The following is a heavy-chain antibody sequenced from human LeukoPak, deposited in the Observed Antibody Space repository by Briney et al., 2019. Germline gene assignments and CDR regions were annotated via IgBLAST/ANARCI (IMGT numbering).Heavy chain of an antibody. CDR2: INPNSGGT. V-gene: IGHV1-2*02. Sequence: ASVKVSCKASGYTFTGYYMHWVRQAPGQGLEWMGWINPNSGGTNYAQKFQGRVTMTRDTSISTAYMELSSLRSEDTALYYCATFGTGIYSSISTLYNWGQGTLVTVSS. D-gene: IGHD2/OR15-2a*01. CDR1: GYTFTGYY. CDR3: ATFGTGIYSSISTLYN. J-gene: IGHJ4*02.